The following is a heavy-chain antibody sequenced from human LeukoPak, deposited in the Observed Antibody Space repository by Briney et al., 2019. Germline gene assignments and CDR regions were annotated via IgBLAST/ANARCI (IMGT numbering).Heavy chain of an antibody. CDR2: IYTSGST. J-gene: IGHJ5*02. Sequence: SETLSLTCTVSGGSISSSSYYWSWIRQPAGKGLEWIGRIYTSGSTNYNPSLKSRVTMSVDTSKNQFSLKLSSVTAADTAVYYCARDPGYSSGLRWFDPWGQGTLVTVSS. CDR1: GGSISSSSYY. D-gene: IGHD6-19*01. V-gene: IGHV4-61*02. CDR3: ARDPGYSSGLRWFDP.